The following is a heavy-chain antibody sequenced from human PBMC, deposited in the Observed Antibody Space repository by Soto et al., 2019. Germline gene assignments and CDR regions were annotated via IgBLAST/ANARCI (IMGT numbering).Heavy chain of an antibody. CDR1: GGSVGSGEYY. D-gene: IGHD5-18*01. CDR3: ARDVAHGYTENV. Sequence: QVQLQESGPGLVKPSQTLSLACTVSGGSVGSGEYYYSWIRQPPGKGLEWIGYIYDSGSTNYTPSLKGRVTMSLDRSNNQVSLMLSSVTAADTAVYFCARDVAHGYTENVWGQGTMVTVSS. J-gene: IGHJ3*01. CDR2: IYDSGST. V-gene: IGHV4-30-4*01.